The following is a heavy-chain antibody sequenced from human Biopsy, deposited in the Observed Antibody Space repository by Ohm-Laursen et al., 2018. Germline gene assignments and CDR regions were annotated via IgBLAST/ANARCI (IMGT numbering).Heavy chain of an antibody. J-gene: IGHJ6*02. CDR1: GFTFTHAW. CDR3: ASPNSGTYDV. D-gene: IGHD1-26*01. CDR2: IYYTGST. Sequence: LRLSCSASGFTFTHAWMSWVRQGPGKGLEWIGYIYYTGSTNYNPSLKSRVTISVDTSMNHLSLRLTSVTAADTAVYYCASPNSGTYDVWGQGTTVTVSS. V-gene: IGHV4-59*08.